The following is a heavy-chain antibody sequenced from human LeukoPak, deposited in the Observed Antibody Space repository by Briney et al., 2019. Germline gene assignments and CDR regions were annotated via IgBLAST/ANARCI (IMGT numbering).Heavy chain of an antibody. CDR3: AKDRDYYGSGSDY. Sequence: GGSLRLSCAASGFTFNIYGMHWVRQAPGKGMEWVAGISYDEMYQYYADSVKGRFTISRDNSKNTLFLQMNSLRAEDTAIYYCAKDRDYYGSGSDYWGQGTLVTVSS. CDR1: GFTFNIYG. CDR2: ISYDEMYQ. D-gene: IGHD3-10*01. J-gene: IGHJ4*02. V-gene: IGHV3-30*18.